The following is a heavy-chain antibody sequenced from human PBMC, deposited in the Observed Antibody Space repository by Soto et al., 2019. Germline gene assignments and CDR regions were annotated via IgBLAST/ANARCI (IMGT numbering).Heavy chain of an antibody. CDR3: ARDGGTIFGVVKTPYYYYGMDV. V-gene: IGHV3-33*01. Sequence: QVQLVESGGGVVQPGRSLRLSCAASGFTFSSYGMHWVRQAPGKGLEWVAVIWYDGSNKYYADSVKGRFTISRDNSKNPLYLQMNSLRAEDTAVYYCARDGGTIFGVVKTPYYYYGMDVWGQGTTVTVSS. D-gene: IGHD3-3*01. CDR2: IWYDGSNK. J-gene: IGHJ6*02. CDR1: GFTFSSYG.